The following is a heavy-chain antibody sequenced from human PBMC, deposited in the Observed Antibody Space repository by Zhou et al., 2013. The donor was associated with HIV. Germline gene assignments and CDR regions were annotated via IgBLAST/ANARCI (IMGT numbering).Heavy chain of an antibody. CDR1: GYTFTTYD. CDR3: ARANYGSGSFAFDI. CDR2: VTPNSGDT. J-gene: IGHJ3*02. D-gene: IGHD3-10*01. Sequence: QVQLVQSGAEVKKPGASVKVSCKASGYTFTTYDINWVRQATGQGLEWMGWVTPNSGDTGYAQKFQGRVTMTMNTSISTAYMELSSLRSEDTAVYYCARANYGSGSFAFDIWGQGTMVTVSS. V-gene: IGHV1-8*01.